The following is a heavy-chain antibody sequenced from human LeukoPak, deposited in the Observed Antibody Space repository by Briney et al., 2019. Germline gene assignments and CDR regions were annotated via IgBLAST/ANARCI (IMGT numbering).Heavy chain of an antibody. D-gene: IGHD2-21*02. CDR2: IDPHSGGT. J-gene: IGHJ4*02. Sequence: ASVKVSCKASGFTFTGYYIHWVRQAPGQGLEWMGYIDPHSGGTSSPQKFQGRVTMTTDTSVSAAYMELSSLISDDTAMYYCVREGNELLSKNFDYWGQGTLVTVSS. V-gene: IGHV1-2*02. CDR1: GFTFTGYY. CDR3: VREGNELLSKNFDY.